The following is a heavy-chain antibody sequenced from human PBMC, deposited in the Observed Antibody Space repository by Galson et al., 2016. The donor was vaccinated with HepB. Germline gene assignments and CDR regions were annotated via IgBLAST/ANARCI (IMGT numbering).Heavy chain of an antibody. CDR3: ARDSLRNWNVDDLTHV. CDR2: IYHSGDT. D-gene: IGHD1-1*01. V-gene: IGHV4-4*02. J-gene: IGHJ6*02. CDR1: GGSISSANW. Sequence: SETLSPTCAASGGSISSANWWSWVRPAPGKGLEWIGAIYHSGDTKYNPSLKRRITMPVDTSKNHFSLNLNSFTAADTAVYYCARDSLRNWNVDDLTHVWGQGTTVIVSS.